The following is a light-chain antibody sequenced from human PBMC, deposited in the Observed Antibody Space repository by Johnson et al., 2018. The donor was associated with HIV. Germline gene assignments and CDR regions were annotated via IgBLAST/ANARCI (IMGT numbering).Light chain of an antibody. CDR2: DNN. CDR3: GTWDSLRAHYV. V-gene: IGLV1-51*01. Sequence: QSVLTQPPSVSAAPGQKVTISCSGSSSDMGNYAVSWYQQLPGTAPKLLIYDNNKRPSGIPDRFSDSKSGTSATLDITGLQTGDEADYYCGTWDSLRAHYVFGPGTKLTVL. CDR1: SSDMGNYA. J-gene: IGLJ1*01.